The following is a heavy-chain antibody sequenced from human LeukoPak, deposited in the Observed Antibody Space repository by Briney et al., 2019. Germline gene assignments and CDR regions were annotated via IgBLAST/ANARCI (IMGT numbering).Heavy chain of an antibody. D-gene: IGHD6-19*01. CDR3: ARDRTPIAVASTLYFQH. CDR2: ISYDGSNK. Sequence: GGSLRLSCAASGFSFSSYAMHWVRQAPGKGLEWVAVISYDGSNKYYAESVKGRFTISRDNSKNTLYLQMNSLRADDTAVYYCARDRTPIAVASTLYFQHWARAPWSPSPQ. CDR1: GFSFSSYA. J-gene: IGHJ1*01. V-gene: IGHV3-30-3*01.